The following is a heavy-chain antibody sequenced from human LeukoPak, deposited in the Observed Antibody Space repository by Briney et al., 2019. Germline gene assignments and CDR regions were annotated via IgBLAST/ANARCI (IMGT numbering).Heavy chain of an antibody. D-gene: IGHD3-16*02. Sequence: SETLSLTCVVSGGSIGSNNHYWGWVRQPPGKGPEGIGSMFYSGTSYYNPSLKSRVTISADTSGNQFYLKWSYVTAADTAVYYCARQLISSLNWFDPWGQGTLVTVSS. V-gene: IGHV4-39*01. CDR2: MFYSGTS. J-gene: IGHJ5*02. CDR1: GGSIGSNNHY. CDR3: ARQLISSLNWFDP.